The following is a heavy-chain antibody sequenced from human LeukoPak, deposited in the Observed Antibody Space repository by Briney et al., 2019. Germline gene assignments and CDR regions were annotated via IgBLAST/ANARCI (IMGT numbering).Heavy chain of an antibody. CDR1: GFTFSNYA. CDR3: VKDRTGTYTLDY. V-gene: IGHV3-30-3*01. D-gene: IGHD3-10*01. J-gene: IGHJ4*02. Sequence: GGSLRLSCAATGFTFSNYAIHWGRQAPGKGLEWVAFISDDGSRQHYADSVKGRFTISRDNSENTLDLQMNSLRAEDTAVYYCVKDRTGTYTLDYWGQGTLVTVSS. CDR2: ISDDGSRQ.